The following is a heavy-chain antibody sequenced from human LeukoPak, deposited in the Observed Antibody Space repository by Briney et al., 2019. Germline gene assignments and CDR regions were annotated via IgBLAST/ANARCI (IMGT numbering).Heavy chain of an antibody. CDR1: GYTFTGYY. Sequence: ASVKVSCKASGYTFTGYYMHWVRHAPGQGLEWMGWINPNSGGTNYAQKFQGRVTMTRDTSISTAYMELSRLRSDDTAVYYCARYSSGWYSAFDIWGQGTMVTVSS. CDR3: ARYSSGWYSAFDI. V-gene: IGHV1-2*02. J-gene: IGHJ3*02. D-gene: IGHD6-19*01. CDR2: INPNSGGT.